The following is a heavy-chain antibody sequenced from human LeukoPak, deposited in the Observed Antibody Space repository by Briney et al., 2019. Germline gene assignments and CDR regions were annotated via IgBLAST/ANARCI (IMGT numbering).Heavy chain of an antibody. J-gene: IGHJ4*02. CDR2: ISYDGSNK. V-gene: IGHV3-30*18. D-gene: IGHD4-17*01. CDR3: AKEKNDYGDYYFDY. Sequence: GGSLRLSCAASGFTFSSYGMHWVRQAPGKGPEWVAVISYDGSNKYYADSVKGRFTISRDNSKNTLYLQMNSLRAEDTAVYYCAKEKNDYGDYYFDYWGQGTLVTVSS. CDR1: GFTFSSYG.